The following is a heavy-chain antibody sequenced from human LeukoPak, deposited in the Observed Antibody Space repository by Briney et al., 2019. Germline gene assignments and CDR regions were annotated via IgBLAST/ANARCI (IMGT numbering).Heavy chain of an antibody. CDR3: ARLEGYCSGGSCYTKDY. V-gene: IGHV4-39*07. D-gene: IGHD2-15*01. CDR2: IYYSGSA. J-gene: IGHJ4*02. CDR1: GGSVNSGTYY. Sequence: SETLSLTCTVSGGSVNSGTYYWSWIRQPPGKGLEWIGNIYYSGSAYYNPSLKSRVTMSVDTSKNQFSLKLSSVTATDTAVYYCARLEGYCSGGSCYTKDYWGQGTLVTVSS.